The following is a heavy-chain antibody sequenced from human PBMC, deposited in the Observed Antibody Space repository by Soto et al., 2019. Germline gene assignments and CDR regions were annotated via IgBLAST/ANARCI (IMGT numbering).Heavy chain of an antibody. CDR2: ISSDGSNK. D-gene: IGHD3-22*01. Sequence: QVQLVESGGGVVQPGRSLRLSCAASGFTFSSYGMHWVRQAPGKGLEWVAVISSDGSNKYYADSVKGRFTISRDNSKNWLYLQMNSLRPEDTAVYYCVGGYYFGDYWGQGTLVTVSS. V-gene: IGHV3-30*03. CDR1: GFTFSSYG. CDR3: VGGYYFGDY. J-gene: IGHJ4*02.